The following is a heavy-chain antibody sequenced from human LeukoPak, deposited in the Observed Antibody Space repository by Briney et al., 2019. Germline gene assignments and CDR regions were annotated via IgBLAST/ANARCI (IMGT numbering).Heavy chain of an antibody. Sequence: SQTLSLTCTVSGGSISSGGYYWSWIRQHPGKGLEWIGYIYYSGSTYYNPSLKSRVTISVGTSKNQFSLKLSSVTAADTAVYYCARGSVLSGILDYWGQGTLVTVSS. D-gene: IGHD2-8*01. CDR3: ARGSVLSGILDY. J-gene: IGHJ4*02. CDR2: IYYSGST. V-gene: IGHV4-31*03. CDR1: GGSISSGGYY.